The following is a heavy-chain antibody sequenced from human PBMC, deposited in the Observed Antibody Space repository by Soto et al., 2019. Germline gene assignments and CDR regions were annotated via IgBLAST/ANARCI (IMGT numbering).Heavy chain of an antibody. J-gene: IGHJ4*02. Sequence: ASVKVSCKASCYTFTSYGISLLRQAPGQGLEWMGWISAYNGNTNYAQKLQGRVTMTTDTSTSTAYMELRSLRSDDTAVYYCARMERARYLFRYWGQGTLVTVSS. CDR1: CYTFTSYG. V-gene: IGHV1-18*01. CDR3: ARMERARYLFRY. D-gene: IGHD3-16*02. CDR2: ISAYNGNT.